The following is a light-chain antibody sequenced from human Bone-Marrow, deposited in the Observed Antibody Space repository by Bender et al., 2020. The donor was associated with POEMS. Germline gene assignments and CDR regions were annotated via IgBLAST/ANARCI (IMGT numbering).Light chain of an antibody. J-gene: IGLJ3*02. Sequence: QSALTQPASVSGSPGQSITISCTGTSSNLGTYNLVSWYQQHPGRAPKLLIYEGSQRPSGVSDRFAGSKSGNTASLTISGLQAEDEADYYCSSYAGHFWVFGGGTKLTVL. CDR2: EGS. V-gene: IGLV2-23*01. CDR3: SSYAGHFWV. CDR1: SSNLGTYNL.